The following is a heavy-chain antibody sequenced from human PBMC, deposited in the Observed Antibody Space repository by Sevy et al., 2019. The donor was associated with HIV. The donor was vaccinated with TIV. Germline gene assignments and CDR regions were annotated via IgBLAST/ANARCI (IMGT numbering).Heavy chain of an antibody. J-gene: IGHJ6*02. CDR1: GYTFTSYG. CDR2: ISAYNGNT. Sequence: ASVKVSCKASGYTFTSYGISWVRQAPGQGLEWMGWISAYNGNTNYAQKLQGRVTMTTDTSTSTAYMELRSLRSDDTAVYYCAREDCSSTSCYTRDYYYGMDVWGQGTTVTVSS. CDR3: AREDCSSTSCYTRDYYYGMDV. V-gene: IGHV1-18*01. D-gene: IGHD2-2*02.